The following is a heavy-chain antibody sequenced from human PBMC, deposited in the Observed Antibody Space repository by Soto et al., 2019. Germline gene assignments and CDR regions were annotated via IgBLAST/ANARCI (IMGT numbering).Heavy chain of an antibody. Sequence: EVQLLESGGGLVQPGGSLRLSCAASGFTFSSYAMTWVRQAPGKGLEWVSVISGSGGGTSYADSVKGRFTISRDNSKNTLYLQMNSLGAEDTALYYCAKDREQEVRGVNPPHGWFDPWGQGTLVTVSS. V-gene: IGHV3-23*01. CDR1: GFTFSSYA. J-gene: IGHJ5*02. D-gene: IGHD3-10*01. CDR2: ISGSGGGT. CDR3: AKDREQEVRGVNPPHGWFDP.